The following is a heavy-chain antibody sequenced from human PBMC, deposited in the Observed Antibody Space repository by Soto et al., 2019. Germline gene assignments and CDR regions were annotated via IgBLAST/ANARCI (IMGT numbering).Heavy chain of an antibody. CDR3: ATHYDMWSGYLSPVDY. J-gene: IGHJ4*02. D-gene: IGHD3-3*01. Sequence: GGFLRLSCAASGFTFSSYAMSWVRQAPGKGLEWISYIDTSGSKIYYADSVKGRFTITRDNAKNSLYLEMNSLRDEDTAVYYCATHYDMWSGYLSPVDYWGQGTLVNVSS. CDR1: GFTFSSYA. CDR2: IDTSGSKI. V-gene: IGHV3-11*01.